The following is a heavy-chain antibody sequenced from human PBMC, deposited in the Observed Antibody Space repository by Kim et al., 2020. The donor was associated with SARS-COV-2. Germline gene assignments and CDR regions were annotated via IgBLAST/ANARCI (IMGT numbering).Heavy chain of an antibody. J-gene: IGHJ4*02. V-gene: IGHV1-46*01. CDR3: ARRWPDQYFFDY. Sequence: SYAQNFHGRVNMTRDTSTSTVYMELSSLRAEDTAVYYCARRWPDQYFFDYWGQGTLGAVSS. D-gene: IGHD2-15*01.